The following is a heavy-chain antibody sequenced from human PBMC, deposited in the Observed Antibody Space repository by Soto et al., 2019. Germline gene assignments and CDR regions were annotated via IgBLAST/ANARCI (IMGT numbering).Heavy chain of an antibody. CDR3: ARILGYCSCGSCDY. Sequence: EASVKVSCKASGYTFTSYAMHRVRQAPGQRLEWMGWINAGNGNTKYSQKFQGRVTITRDTSASTAYMELSSLRSEDTAVYYCARILGYCSCGSCDYCGQGTLVTVSS. D-gene: IGHD2-15*01. J-gene: IGHJ4*02. CDR1: GYTFTSYA. CDR2: INAGNGNT. V-gene: IGHV1-3*01.